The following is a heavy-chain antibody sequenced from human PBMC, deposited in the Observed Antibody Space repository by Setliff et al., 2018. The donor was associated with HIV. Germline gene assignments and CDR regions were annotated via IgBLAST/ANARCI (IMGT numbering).Heavy chain of an antibody. CDR3: AKGVQSLRPYYFDS. CDR1: GFTLSSYS. V-gene: IGHV3-48*01. CDR2: ISSGDSKL. J-gene: IGHJ4*02. D-gene: IGHD4-17*01. Sequence: GGSLRLSCAASGFTLSSYSMVWVRQAPGKGLEWISYISSGDSKLYYAGSVRGHFTISRDNSKNMLYLQMTSLGVEDTAVYYCAKGVQSLRPYYFDSWGPGTLVTVSS.